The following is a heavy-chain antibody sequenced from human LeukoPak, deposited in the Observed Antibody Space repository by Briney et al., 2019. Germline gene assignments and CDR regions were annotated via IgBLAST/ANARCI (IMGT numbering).Heavy chain of an antibody. V-gene: IGHV3-23*01. CDR1: GFTFSSYA. J-gene: IGHJ4*02. CDR2: ISGSGGST. CDR3: AKLPVDY. Sequence: PGGSLRLSCAAPGFTFSSYAMSWVRHAPGKRLEGVSAISGSGGSTYYADSVKGRFTISRDKSKNTLYLQMNSLRAEDTAVYYCAKLPVDYWGQGTLVTVSS.